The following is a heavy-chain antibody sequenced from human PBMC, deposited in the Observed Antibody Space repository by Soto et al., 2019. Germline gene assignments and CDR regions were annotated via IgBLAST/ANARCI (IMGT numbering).Heavy chain of an antibody. Sequence: QITVKESGPKLVKPSQTLTLTCAFSGFSLSTSGVGVGWVRQPPGKAPEWLALIYWDDDKRYRPSLKSRLSITKDTSKDHVVFTMTNMDPVDTATYYCVHKDGNTNNYYFDLWGSGTLVTVSS. D-gene: IGHD4-4*01. J-gene: IGHJ2*01. CDR2: IYWDDDK. CDR3: VHKDGNTNNYYFDL. CDR1: GFSLSTSGVG. V-gene: IGHV2-5*02.